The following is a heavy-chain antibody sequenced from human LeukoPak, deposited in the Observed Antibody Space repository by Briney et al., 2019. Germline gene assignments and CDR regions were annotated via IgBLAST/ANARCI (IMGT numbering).Heavy chain of an antibody. J-gene: IGHJ6*02. CDR1: GGTFSSYA. V-gene: IGHV1-69*13. D-gene: IGHD2-15*01. CDR2: IIPIFGTA. CDR3: ASSPSRLLDYYYYYGMDV. Sequence: VASVKVSCKASGGTFSSYAISWVRQAPGQGLEWMGGIIPIFGTANYAQKFQGRVTITADESTSTAYMELSSLRSEDTAVYYCASSPSRLLDYYYYYGMDVWGQGTTVTVSS.